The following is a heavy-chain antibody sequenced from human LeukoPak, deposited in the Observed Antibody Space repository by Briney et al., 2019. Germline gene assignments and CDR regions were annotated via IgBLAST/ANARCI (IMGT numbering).Heavy chain of an antibody. Sequence: SETLSLTCNASGGSISSGSYYWSWIRQPAGKGLEWIGRIYTSGSTNYNPSLKSRVTISVDTSKNQFSLKLSSVTAADTAVYYCARGTTATRGWFDPWGQGTLVTVSS. CDR3: ARGTTATRGWFDP. V-gene: IGHV4-61*02. CDR1: GGSISSGSYY. CDR2: IYTSGST. J-gene: IGHJ5*02. D-gene: IGHD1-1*01.